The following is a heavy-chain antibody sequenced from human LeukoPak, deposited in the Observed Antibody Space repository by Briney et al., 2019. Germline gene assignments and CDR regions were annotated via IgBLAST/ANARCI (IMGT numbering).Heavy chain of an antibody. D-gene: IGHD3-3*01. J-gene: IGHJ6*02. Sequence: SETLSLTCTVSGGSISSYYWSWIRQPPGKGLEWIGYIYYSGSTNYNPSLKSRVTISVDTSKNQFSLKLSSVTAADTAVYYCARQKNYDFWSGPEYYGMDVWGQGTTVTVSS. V-gene: IGHV4-59*08. CDR2: IYYSGST. CDR1: GGSISSYY. CDR3: ARQKNYDFWSGPEYYGMDV.